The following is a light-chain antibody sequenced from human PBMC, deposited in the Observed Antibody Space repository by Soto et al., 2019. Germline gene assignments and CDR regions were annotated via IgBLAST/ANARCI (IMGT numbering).Light chain of an antibody. Sequence: QSVLTQPASVSGSPGQSITISCTGTSSDVGGYNYVSWYQHHPGKAPKPITYDVSNRPSGVSIRFSGSKSDNTASLTISGLQPEDEADYHCSSYTTSNTRQIVFGTGTKLTVL. J-gene: IGLJ1*01. CDR1: SSDVGGYNY. V-gene: IGLV2-14*03. CDR3: SSYTTSNTRQIV. CDR2: DVS.